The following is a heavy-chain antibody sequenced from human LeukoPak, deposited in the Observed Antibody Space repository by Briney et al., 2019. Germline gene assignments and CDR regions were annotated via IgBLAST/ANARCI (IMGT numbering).Heavy chain of an antibody. CDR3: AKAPPSITAAGNWLDP. D-gene: IGHD6-13*01. J-gene: IGHJ5*02. CDR1: GYTFTGYY. CDR2: INPNSGGT. V-gene: IGHV1-2*02. Sequence: ASVKVSCKASGYTFTGYYMHWVRQAPGQGLEWMGWINPNSGGTNYAQKFQGRVTMTRDTSITTAYMELSRLTSDDTAMYYCAKAPPSITAAGNWLDPWGQGALVTVSS.